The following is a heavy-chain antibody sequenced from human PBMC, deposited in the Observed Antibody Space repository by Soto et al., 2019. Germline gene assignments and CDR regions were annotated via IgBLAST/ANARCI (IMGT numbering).Heavy chain of an antibody. CDR3: AKDLGDYGPSGMDV. J-gene: IGHJ6*02. V-gene: IGHV3-23*01. Sequence: EVQLLESGGGLVQPGGSLRLSCAASGFTFSSYAMNWVRQAPGKGLAWVSGICGSGGSTYYADSVQGRFTISRDNSKNTLYLQMNTLRAEDTAVYYCAKDLGDYGPSGMDVWCQGTTVTVSS. D-gene: IGHD4-17*01. CDR2: ICGSGGST. CDR1: GFTFSSYA.